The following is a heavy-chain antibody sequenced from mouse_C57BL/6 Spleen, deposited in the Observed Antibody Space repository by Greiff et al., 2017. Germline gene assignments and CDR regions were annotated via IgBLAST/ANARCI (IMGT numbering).Heavy chain of an antibody. V-gene: IGHV1-61*01. Sequence: QVQLQQPGAELVRPGSSVKLSCKASGYTFTSYWMDWVKQRPGQGLEWIGNIYPSDSETHYNQKFKDKATLTVDKSSSTAYMQLSSLTSEDSEVYYCASLGGNYYFDYWGQGTTLTVSS. CDR3: ASLGGNYYFDY. CDR2: IYPSDSET. D-gene: IGHD2-1*01. J-gene: IGHJ2*01. CDR1: GYTFTSYW.